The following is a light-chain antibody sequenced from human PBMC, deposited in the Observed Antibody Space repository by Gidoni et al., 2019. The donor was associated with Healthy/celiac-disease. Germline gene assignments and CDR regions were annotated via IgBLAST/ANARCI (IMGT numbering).Light chain of an antibody. CDR1: TSISIW. Sequence: DIQMTQSPSTLSASVGTIVNITCRASTSISIWLAWYQQNPGNAPKLLSYKASSLSSGVPSRFSGSGSGTEFTLTLRSLQPDDFATYYCQPYNSFAWTFGQGTKVEIK. J-gene: IGKJ1*01. V-gene: IGKV1-5*03. CDR2: KAS. CDR3: QPYNSFAWT.